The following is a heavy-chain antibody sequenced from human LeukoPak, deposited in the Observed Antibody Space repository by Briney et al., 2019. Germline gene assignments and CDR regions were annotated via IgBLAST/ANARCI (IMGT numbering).Heavy chain of an antibody. J-gene: IGHJ4*02. V-gene: IGHV1-69*05. CDR3: ARSDVWSERLHFDY. CDR2: ILPIFGTT. D-gene: IGHD3-3*01. Sequence: SVKLSCKASGGTFSSYAISWVRQAPGQGLEWMAGILPIFGTTNYADTFQGRATITTDESTSTAYMELSSLRSEDTAVYYCARSDVWSERLHFDYWGQGTLVTVSS. CDR1: GGTFSSYA.